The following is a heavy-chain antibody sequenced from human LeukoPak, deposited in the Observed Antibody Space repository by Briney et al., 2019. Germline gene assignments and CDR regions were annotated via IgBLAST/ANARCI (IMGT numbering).Heavy chain of an antibody. Sequence: GGTLRLSCAASGFIFSDYGMSWVRQAPGKGLEWVANIKQDGSEKYYVDSVKGRFTISRDNAKNSLYLQMNSLRAEDTAVYYCAKDRCSNGVGCYYYYMDVWGKGTTVTISS. CDR3: AKDRCSNGVGCYYYYMDV. CDR1: GFIFSDYG. CDR2: IKQDGSEK. J-gene: IGHJ6*03. D-gene: IGHD2-8*01. V-gene: IGHV3-7*01.